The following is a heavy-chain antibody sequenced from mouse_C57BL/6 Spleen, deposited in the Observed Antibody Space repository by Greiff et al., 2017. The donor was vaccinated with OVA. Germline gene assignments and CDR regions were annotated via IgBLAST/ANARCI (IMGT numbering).Heavy chain of an antibody. J-gene: IGHJ3*01. Sequence: EVQRVESGGGLVKPGGSLKLSCAASGFTFSSYAMSWVRQTPEKRLEWVATISDGGSYTYYPDNVKGRFTISRDNAKNNLYLQMSHLKSEDTAMYYCARVYDYAWFAYWGQGTLGTVSA. D-gene: IGHD2-4*01. CDR3: ARVYDYAWFAY. V-gene: IGHV5-4*01. CDR2: ISDGGSYT. CDR1: GFTFSSYA.